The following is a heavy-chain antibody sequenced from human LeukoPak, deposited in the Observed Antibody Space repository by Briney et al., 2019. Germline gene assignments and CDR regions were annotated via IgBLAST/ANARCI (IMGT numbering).Heavy chain of an antibody. J-gene: IGHJ4*02. Sequence: GASVKVSCKASGYTFTSYYIHWVRQAPGQGLEWMGIINPSSGSISYAQKFQGRVTMTRDTSTSTVYMELSSLRSEDTAVYYCAKIRGGKGSEFDYWGQGTLVTVSS. CDR3: AKIRGGKGSEFDY. V-gene: IGHV1-46*01. CDR1: GYTFTSYY. CDR2: INPSSGSI. D-gene: IGHD3-10*01.